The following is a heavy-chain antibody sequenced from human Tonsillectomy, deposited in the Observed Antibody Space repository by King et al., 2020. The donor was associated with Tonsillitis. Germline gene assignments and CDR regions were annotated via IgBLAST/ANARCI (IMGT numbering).Heavy chain of an antibody. CDR2: IYSGGST. CDR1: GFTVSSNY. CDR3: ARDVAAAGFLWD. D-gene: IGHD6-13*01. Sequence: VQLVESGGGLIQPGGSLRLSCVASGFTVSSNYMSWVRQAPGKGLEWGSVIYSGGSTYYTDSVKGRFTISRDNSKNTLYLQINSLRAEDTAVYYCARDVAAAGFLWDWGQGTLVTVSS. J-gene: IGHJ4*02. V-gene: IGHV3-53*01.